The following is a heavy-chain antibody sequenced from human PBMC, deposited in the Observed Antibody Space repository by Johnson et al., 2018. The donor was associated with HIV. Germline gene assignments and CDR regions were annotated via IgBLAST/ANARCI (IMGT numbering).Heavy chain of an antibody. CDR2: ISYDGSNK. V-gene: IGHV3-30-3*01. CDR1: GFTFSSYA. CDR3: ATSTASDAFDI. Sequence: QVQLVESGGGVVQPGRSLRLSCEASGFTFSSYALHWVRQAPGKGLEWVAVISYDGSNKYYADSVKGRFTISRDNYGNTLYLQMNSLRAEDTAVYYCATSTASDAFDIWGQGTMVTFSS. D-gene: IGHD1-1*01. J-gene: IGHJ3*02.